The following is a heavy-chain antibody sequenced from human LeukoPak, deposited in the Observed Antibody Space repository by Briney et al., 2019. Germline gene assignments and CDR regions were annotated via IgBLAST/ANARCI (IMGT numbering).Heavy chain of an antibody. CDR1: GGSVSSGSYY. D-gene: IGHD3-3*01. CDR2: IYYSGST. Sequence: SETLSLTCTVSGGSVSSGSYYWGWIRQPPGKGLEWIGYIYYSGSTNYNPALKRRVTISVDTSKNQFSLKLSSVTAADTAVYYCARSITIFGVVRQVDYWGQGTLVTVSS. V-gene: IGHV4-61*01. J-gene: IGHJ4*02. CDR3: ARSITIFGVVRQVDY.